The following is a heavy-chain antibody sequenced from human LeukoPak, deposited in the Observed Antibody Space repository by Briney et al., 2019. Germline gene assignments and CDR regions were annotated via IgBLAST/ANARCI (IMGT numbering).Heavy chain of an antibody. V-gene: IGHV5-51*01. CDR3: ARRRDLYSGSYYPFDY. CDR1: GYSFTSYW. J-gene: IGHJ4*02. CDR2: IYPGDSET. Sequence: GASLQISCKGSGYSFTSYWIGWVRQMSGKGLEWMGIIYPGDSETRYSPSFQGQVTISADKSISTAYLQWSSLKASDTAMYYCARRRDLYSGSYYPFDYWGQGTLVTVSS. D-gene: IGHD1-26*01.